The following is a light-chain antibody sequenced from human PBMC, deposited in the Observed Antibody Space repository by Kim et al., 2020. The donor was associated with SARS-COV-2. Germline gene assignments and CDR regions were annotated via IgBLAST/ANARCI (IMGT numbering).Light chain of an antibody. CDR2: GAS. CDR1: QTVSNK. V-gene: IGKV3-15*01. Sequence: EIVMTQSPVTLSVSPGERVTLSCRASQTVSNKLAWYQQKLGRAPRLLIYGASTRATGIPARFSGSGSGTDFTLTISSLQSEDFAIYYCQQYDSWPPLTFGGGTKVDIK. J-gene: IGKJ4*01. CDR3: QQYDSWPPLT.